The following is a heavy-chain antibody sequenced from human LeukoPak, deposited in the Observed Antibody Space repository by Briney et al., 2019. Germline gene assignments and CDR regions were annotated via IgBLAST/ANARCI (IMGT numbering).Heavy chain of an antibody. J-gene: IGHJ4*02. V-gene: IGHV1-58*01. Sequence: GASVKVSCKASGFTFTSSAVQWVRQARGQRLEWIGWIVVGSGNTNYAQKFQERVTITRDMSTSTAYMELSSLRSEDTAVYYCAAGADCTNGVCAADYWGQGTLVTVSS. CDR1: GFTFTSSA. CDR2: IVVGSGNT. CDR3: AAGADCTNGVCAADY. D-gene: IGHD2-8*01.